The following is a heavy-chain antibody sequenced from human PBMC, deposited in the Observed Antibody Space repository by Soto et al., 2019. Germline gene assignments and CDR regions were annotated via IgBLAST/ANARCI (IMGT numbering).Heavy chain of an antibody. Sequence: QVQLQESGPGLVKPSETLSLTCTVSGGSISSYYWSWIRQPPGKGLEWIGYIYYSGSTNYNPSLRRPLTASVDTATNHFSLQLRSVTAAGTAVYYCAGGAPTLTTFGFYYGMDVWGQGTTVTVSS. CDR1: GGSISSYY. V-gene: IGHV4-59*01. D-gene: IGHD4-17*01. CDR2: IYYSGST. J-gene: IGHJ6*02. CDR3: AGGAPTLTTFGFYYGMDV.